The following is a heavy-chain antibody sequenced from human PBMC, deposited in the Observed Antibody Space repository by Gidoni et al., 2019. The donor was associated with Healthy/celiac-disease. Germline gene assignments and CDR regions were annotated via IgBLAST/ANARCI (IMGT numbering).Heavy chain of an antibody. Sequence: EVQLVESGGGLVQPGGSLRLSCAASGFPFSSYSMNWVRQAPGKGLEWVSYISSSSSTIYYADSVKGRFTISRDNAKNSLYMQMNSLRDEDTAVYYCASNYDSSGEFDYWGQGTLVTVSS. CDR3: ASNYDSSGEFDY. J-gene: IGHJ4*02. D-gene: IGHD3-22*01. V-gene: IGHV3-48*02. CDR2: ISSSSSTI. CDR1: GFPFSSYS.